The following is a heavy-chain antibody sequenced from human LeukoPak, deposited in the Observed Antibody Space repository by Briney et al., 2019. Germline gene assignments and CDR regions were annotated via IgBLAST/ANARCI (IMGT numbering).Heavy chain of an antibody. CDR1: GFTFSSYG. D-gene: IGHD6-13*01. Sequence: PGRSLTLSCAASGFTFSSYGMHWVGQAPGKGLEWVAAVSYDGSNKYFADSVKGRFTISRDNSRNTLYLQMNSLRAEDTAVYYCAKCAAAAGTLSSYGMDIWGQGTTVTV. CDR3: AKCAAAAGTLSSYGMDI. J-gene: IGHJ6*02. CDR2: VSYDGSNK. V-gene: IGHV3-30*18.